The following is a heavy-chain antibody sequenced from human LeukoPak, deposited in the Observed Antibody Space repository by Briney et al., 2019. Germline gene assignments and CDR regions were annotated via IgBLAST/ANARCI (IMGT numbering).Heavy chain of an antibody. CDR1: GFTFTNAW. V-gene: IGHV3-7*01. CDR3: ARVTGDGVY. D-gene: IGHD4-17*01. Sequence: PGGSLRLSCAASGFTFTNAWMSWVRQAPGKGLEWVATIKDDGSDRYYVDSVKGRFTISRDNAKNSLYLQMNSLRAEDTAVYYCARVTGDGVYWGQGTLVTVSS. CDR2: IKDDGSDR. J-gene: IGHJ4*02.